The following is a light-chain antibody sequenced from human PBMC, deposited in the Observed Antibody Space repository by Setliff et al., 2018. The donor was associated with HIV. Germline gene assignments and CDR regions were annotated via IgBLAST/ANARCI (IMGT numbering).Light chain of an antibody. V-gene: IGLV1-47*01. J-gene: IGLJ1*01. CDR3: AAWDDSLSGQV. Sequence: QSVLTQPPSASGTPGQRVTISCSGSSSNIGINYVYWYQQLPGTAPKLLIDRNNQRPSGVPDRFSGSKSGTSASLAISGLRSEDEADYYCAAWDDSLSGQVFGTGTKVTVL. CDR2: RNN. CDR1: SSNIGINY.